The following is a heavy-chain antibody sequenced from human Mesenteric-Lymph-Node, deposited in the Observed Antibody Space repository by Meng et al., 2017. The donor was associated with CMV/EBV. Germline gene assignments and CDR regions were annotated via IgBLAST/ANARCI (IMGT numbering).Heavy chain of an antibody. CDR3: ARDGGATTLDY. Sequence: TCAVSGGSITRNNWWSWVRQPPGKGLEWIGEIYHSGSTNYSPSLKSRVTISVDKSKNHFSLNLSSVTAADTAVYYCARDGGATTLDYWGQGTLVTVSS. D-gene: IGHD5-24*01. V-gene: IGHV4-4*02. J-gene: IGHJ4*02. CDR2: IYHSGST. CDR1: GGSITRNNW.